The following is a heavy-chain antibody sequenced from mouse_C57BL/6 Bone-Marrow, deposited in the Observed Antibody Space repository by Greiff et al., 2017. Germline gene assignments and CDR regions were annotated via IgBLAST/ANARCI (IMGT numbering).Heavy chain of an antibody. CDR1: GYTFTSYW. CDR2: IYPSDSET. V-gene: IGHV1-61*01. D-gene: IGHD1-1*01. J-gene: IGHJ2*01. Sequence: QVQLQQPGAELVRPGSSVKLSCKASGYTFTSYWMDWVKQRPGQGLEWIGNIYPSDSETHYNQKFKDKATLTVDKSSSTAYMQLSSLTSEDSAVXYCARMGITTVVADYWGQGTTLTVSS. CDR3: ARMGITTVVADY.